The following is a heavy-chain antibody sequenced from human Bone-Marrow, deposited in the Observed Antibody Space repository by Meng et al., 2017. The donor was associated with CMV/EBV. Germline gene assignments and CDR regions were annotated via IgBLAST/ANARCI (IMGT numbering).Heavy chain of an antibody. Sequence: GESLKISCAASGFTFSDYYMSWIRQAPGKGLEWVSYIGDGGSTIYYVDSVRGRFTISRDSAKKSLYLQMNSLRAEDTAVYYCARESYCSSTSCYFAYYYYYGMDVWGQGTTVTVYS. V-gene: IGHV3-11*01. CDR3: ARESYCSSTSCYFAYYYYYGMDV. J-gene: IGHJ6*01. CDR2: IGDGGSTI. D-gene: IGHD2-2*01. CDR1: GFTFSDYY.